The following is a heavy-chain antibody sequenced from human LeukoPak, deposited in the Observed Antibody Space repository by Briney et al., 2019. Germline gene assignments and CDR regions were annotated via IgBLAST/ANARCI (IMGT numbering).Heavy chain of an antibody. Sequence: PGGSLKLSCAASGFTFSGSAMHWVRQASGKGLEWVGRIRSKANSYATAYAASVKGRFTIPRDDSKNTAYLQMNSLKTEDTAVYYCTRHVYDFWSGYYSDDYWGQGTLVTVSS. V-gene: IGHV3-73*01. CDR2: IRSKANSYAT. CDR3: TRHVYDFWSGYYSDDY. J-gene: IGHJ4*02. D-gene: IGHD3-3*01. CDR1: GFTFSGSA.